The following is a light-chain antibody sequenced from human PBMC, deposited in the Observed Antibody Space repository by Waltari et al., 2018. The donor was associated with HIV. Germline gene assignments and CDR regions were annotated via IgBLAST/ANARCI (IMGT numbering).Light chain of an antibody. CDR1: QIVAAN. CDR2: GAS. V-gene: IGKV3-15*01. CDR3: QQYNNRPWT. J-gene: IGKJ1*01. Sequence: EIVMTQSPATLSVSPGERVTLSCRASQIVAANLAWYQQKPGQAPSLLISGASTRATGIPARFSGSGSGTEFTLTISNLQSEDFALYYCQQYNNRPWTFGQGTKVEIK.